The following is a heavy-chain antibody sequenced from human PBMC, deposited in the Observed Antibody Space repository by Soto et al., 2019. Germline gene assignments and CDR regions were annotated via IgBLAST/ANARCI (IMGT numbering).Heavy chain of an antibody. V-gene: IGHV4-34*01. CDR2: INHSGST. J-gene: IGHJ4*02. Sequence: QVQLQQWGAGLLKPSETLSLTCAVYGGSFSGYYWSWIRQPPGKGLEWIGEINHSGSTNYNPSLKSRVTISVDTSKNQFSLKLSSVTAADTAVYYCARGREFSRSSSGLQGLLAARAPKIKFDYWGQGTLVTVSS. D-gene: IGHD3-22*01. CDR1: GGSFSGYY. CDR3: ARGREFSRSSSGLQGLLAARAPKIKFDY.